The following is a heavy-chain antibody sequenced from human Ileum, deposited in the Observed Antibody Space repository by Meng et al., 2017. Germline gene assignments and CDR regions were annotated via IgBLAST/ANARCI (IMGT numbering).Heavy chain of an antibody. D-gene: IGHD3-10*01. V-gene: IGHV4-4*07. CDR3: ARADGSRYFDL. Sequence: GSGPGVVRPAVTLSLSVTFSGGSVTSYYWSWIRQPAGRGLEWIGRIYTRGTTYYNPSLSSRVTMSVDTSKNQFSLRLNSVTAADAAVYYCARADGSRYFDLWGRGTLVTVSS. J-gene: IGHJ2*01. CDR1: GGSVTSYY. CDR2: IYTRGTT.